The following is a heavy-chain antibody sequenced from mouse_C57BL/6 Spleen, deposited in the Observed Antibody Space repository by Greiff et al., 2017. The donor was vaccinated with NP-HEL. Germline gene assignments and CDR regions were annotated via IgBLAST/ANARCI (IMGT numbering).Heavy chain of an antibody. Sequence: VQLQQSGPELVKPGASVKIPCKASGYTFTDYNMDWVKQSHGKSLEWIGDINPNNGGTIYNQKFKGKATLTVDKSSSTAYMELRSLTSEDTAVYYCARLYYGSSPSYWYFDVWGTGTTVTVSS. D-gene: IGHD1-1*01. V-gene: IGHV1-18*01. CDR2: INPNNGGT. CDR1: GYTFTDYN. CDR3: ARLYYGSSPSYWYFDV. J-gene: IGHJ1*03.